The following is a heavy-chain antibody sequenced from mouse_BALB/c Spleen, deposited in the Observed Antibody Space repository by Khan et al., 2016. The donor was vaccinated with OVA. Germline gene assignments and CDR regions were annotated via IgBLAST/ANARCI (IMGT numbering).Heavy chain of an antibody. J-gene: IGHJ2*01. CDR2: ISYSGST. Sequence: EVQLQESGPGLVKPSQSLSLTCTVTDYSITSDYAWNWIRQFPGNKLEWMGYISYSGSTSYNPSLKSRISITRDTSKNQFFLQLNSVTTEDTATYYCARWGNSYFDYWGQGTTLTVSS. CDR1: DYSITSDYA. V-gene: IGHV3-2*02. CDR3: ARWGNSYFDY.